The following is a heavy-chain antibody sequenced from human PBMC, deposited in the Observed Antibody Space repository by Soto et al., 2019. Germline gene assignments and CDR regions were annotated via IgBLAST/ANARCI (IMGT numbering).Heavy chain of an antibody. CDR3: AKSEARDGYSFDY. D-gene: IGHD5-12*01. Sequence: SVKVSCKASGVTFNRQDMRWVRQAPGQGLEWMGGIIPMFGTPHYAEKFQDRVTITADESTGTAYLELSSLTSEDTAVYYCAKSEARDGYSFDYWGPGTLVTVSS. V-gene: IGHV1-69*13. J-gene: IGHJ4*02. CDR1: GVTFNRQD. CDR2: IIPMFGTP.